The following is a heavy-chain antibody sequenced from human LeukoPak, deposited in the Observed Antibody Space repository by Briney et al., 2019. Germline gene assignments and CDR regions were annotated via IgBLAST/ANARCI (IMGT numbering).Heavy chain of an antibody. CDR2: IRSKANSYAT. CDR1: GFTFSGSA. J-gene: IGHJ4*02. Sequence: GGSLKLSCAASGFTFSGSAMHWVRQASGKGLEWVGRIRSKANSYATAYAASVKGRFTISRDDSKNTAYLQMNSLKTEDTAVYYCTSPRRVVGAIDDDYWGQGTLVTVSS. D-gene: IGHD1-26*01. CDR3: TSPRRVVGAIDDDY. V-gene: IGHV3-73*01.